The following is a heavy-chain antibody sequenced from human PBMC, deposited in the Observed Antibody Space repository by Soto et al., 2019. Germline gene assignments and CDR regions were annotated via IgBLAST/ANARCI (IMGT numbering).Heavy chain of an antibody. CDR1: GGAIRSGGYS. Sequence: SEPLSLTSPDSGGAIRSGGYSRSWIRQPPGKGLEWIGYIYHSGSTYYNPSLKSRVTISVDRSKNQFSLKLSSVTAADTAVYYCARVPDRWGQGTLVTVS. CDR2: IYHSGST. CDR3: ARVPDR. J-gene: IGHJ5*02. D-gene: IGHD2-2*01. V-gene: IGHV4-30-2*01.